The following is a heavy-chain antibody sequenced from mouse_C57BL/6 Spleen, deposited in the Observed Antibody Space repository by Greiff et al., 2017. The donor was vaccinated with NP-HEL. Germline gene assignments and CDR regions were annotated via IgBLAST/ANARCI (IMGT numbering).Heavy chain of an antibody. CDR3: ARSGYYGRYYFDY. CDR2: INPSTGGT. CDR1: GYSFTGYY. Sequence: VHVKQSGPELVKPGASVKISCKASGYSFTGYYMNWVKQSPEKSLEWIGEINPSTGGTTYNQKFKAKATLTVDKSSSTAYMQLKSLTSEDSAVYYCARSGYYGRYYFDYWGQGTTLTVSS. V-gene: IGHV1-42*01. J-gene: IGHJ2*01. D-gene: IGHD1-1*01.